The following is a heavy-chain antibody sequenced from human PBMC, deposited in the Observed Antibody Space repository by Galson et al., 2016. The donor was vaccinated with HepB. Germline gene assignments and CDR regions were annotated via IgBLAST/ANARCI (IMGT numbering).Heavy chain of an antibody. CDR3: GRSQWIPARRAAYFDY. V-gene: IGHV3-7*01. D-gene: IGHD5-18*01. Sequence: SLRLSCAASGFPLSSFWMNWVRQAPGKGLQWVANVKQDGSEKYYAESVKGRFTISRDNARNSMFLQMNSLRPDDTAVYYCGRSQWIPARRAAYFDYWGQGSLVTGSS. CDR2: VKQDGSEK. J-gene: IGHJ4*02. CDR1: GFPLSSFW.